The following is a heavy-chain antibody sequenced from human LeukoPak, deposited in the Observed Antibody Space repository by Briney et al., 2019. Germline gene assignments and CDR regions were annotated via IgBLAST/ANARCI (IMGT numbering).Heavy chain of an antibody. J-gene: IGHJ6*03. CDR3: ARGIAAAGTHYMDV. CDR1: GGTFSSYA. Sequence: GASVKVSCKASGGTFSSYAISWVRQAPGQGLEWMGGIIPIFGTANYAQKFQGRVTITADESTSTAYMELSSLRSEDTAVYYCARGIAAAGTHYMDVWGKGTTVTVSS. V-gene: IGHV1-69*13. D-gene: IGHD6-13*01. CDR2: IIPIFGTA.